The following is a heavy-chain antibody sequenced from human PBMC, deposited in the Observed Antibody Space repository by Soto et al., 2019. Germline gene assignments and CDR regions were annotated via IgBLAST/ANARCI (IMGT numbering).Heavy chain of an antibody. CDR3: ASRHSSPYFDY. V-gene: IGHV4-39*01. CDR2: IYYTGNT. Sequence: SETLSLTCTVSGGSISNSNYYWGWIRQPPGKGLEWIGSIYYTGNTYYNPSLKSRVTISVDTSKNQFSLKLNSVTAADTAVYYCASRHSSPYFDYWGQGTLVTVSS. J-gene: IGHJ4*02. D-gene: IGHD6-13*01. CDR1: GGSISNSNYY.